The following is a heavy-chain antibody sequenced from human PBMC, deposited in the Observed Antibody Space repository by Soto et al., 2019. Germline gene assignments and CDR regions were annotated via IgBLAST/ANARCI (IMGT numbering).Heavy chain of an antibody. CDR2: IYYSGST. J-gene: IGHJ4*02. CDR3: ARSGDSSSYGDYAPLTSYFDY. V-gene: IGHV4-31*01. Sequence: QVQLQESGPGLVKPSQTLSLTCTVSGGSISSGGYYWSWIRQHPGKGLEWIGYIYYSGSTYYNPSLKSLVTISVDTSKNQFSLKLSPVTAADTAVYYCARSGDSSSYGDYAPLTSYFDYWGQGTLVTVSS. D-gene: IGHD4-17*01. CDR1: GGSISSGGYY.